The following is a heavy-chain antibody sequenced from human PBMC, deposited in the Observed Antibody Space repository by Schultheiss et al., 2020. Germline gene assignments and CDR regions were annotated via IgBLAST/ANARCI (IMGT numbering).Heavy chain of an antibody. CDR1: GFTVSSNY. D-gene: IGHD1-1*01. J-gene: IGHJ6*02. CDR3: AREPGYARGYYGMDV. Sequence: GESLKISCAASGFTVSSNYMSWVRQAPGKGLEWVSVIYSGGSTYYADSVKGRFTISRDNAKNSLYLQMNSLRAEDTAVYYCAREPGYARGYYGMDVWGQGTTVTVSS. V-gene: IGHV3-66*01. CDR2: IYSGGST.